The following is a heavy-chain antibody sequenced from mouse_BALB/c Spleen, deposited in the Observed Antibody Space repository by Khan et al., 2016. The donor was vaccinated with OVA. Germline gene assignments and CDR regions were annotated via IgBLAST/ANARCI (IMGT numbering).Heavy chain of an antibody. CDR3: ARIKRIVATYFEY. CDR1: GYTFTSYW. V-gene: IGHV1S81*02. Sequence: QVQLQQSGAELVKAGASVKMSCKASGYTFTSYWMHWVKQRLGQGLEWFAETNPTNGRTYYNEKFKSKATLTVDKSSSTAYMLLSGPTFEDSAVLYCARIKRIVATYFEYWGQGATLSVAS. D-gene: IGHD1-1*01. CDR2: TNPTNGRT. J-gene: IGHJ2*01.